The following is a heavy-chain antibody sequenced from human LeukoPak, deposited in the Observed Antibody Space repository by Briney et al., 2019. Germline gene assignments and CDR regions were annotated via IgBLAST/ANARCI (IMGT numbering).Heavy chain of an antibody. CDR3: AKGRSSWPYYYYGMDV. Sequence: GRPLRLSCTASGFTFSSYGMHWVRQAPGKGLEWVAVISYDGSNKYYADSVKGRFTISRDNSKNTLYLQMNSLRAEDTAVYYCAKGRSSWPYYYYGMDVWGQGTTVTVSS. J-gene: IGHJ6*02. V-gene: IGHV3-30*18. D-gene: IGHD6-13*01. CDR2: ISYDGSNK. CDR1: GFTFSSYG.